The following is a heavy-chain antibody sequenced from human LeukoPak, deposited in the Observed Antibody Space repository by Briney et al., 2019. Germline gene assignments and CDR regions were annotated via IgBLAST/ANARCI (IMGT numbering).Heavy chain of an antibody. Sequence: ASVKVSCKASGYTFTGYSIHWVRQAPGQGLEWMGRINPNSDNTYYAEKFQGRVTMTTDTSISTAYMDLSRLTSVDTAVYYCARDSSNWSAFDSWGQGTLVAVSS. J-gene: IGHJ4*02. V-gene: IGHV1-2*06. D-gene: IGHD6-13*01. CDR3: ARDSSNWSAFDS. CDR1: GYTFTGYS. CDR2: INPNSDNT.